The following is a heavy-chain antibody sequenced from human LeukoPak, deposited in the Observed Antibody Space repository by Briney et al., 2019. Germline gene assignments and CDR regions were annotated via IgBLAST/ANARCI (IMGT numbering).Heavy chain of an antibody. CDR3: ARGRDGYKLFDY. V-gene: IGHV3-21*01. J-gene: IGHJ4*02. CDR1: GFTFSSYS. CDR2: ISSSSSYI. D-gene: IGHD5-24*01. Sequence: GGPLRLSCAASGFTFSSYSMNWVRQAPGKGLEWVSSISSSSSYIYYADSVKGRFTISRDNAKNSLYLQMNSLRAEDTAVYYCARGRDGYKLFDYWGQGTLVTVSS.